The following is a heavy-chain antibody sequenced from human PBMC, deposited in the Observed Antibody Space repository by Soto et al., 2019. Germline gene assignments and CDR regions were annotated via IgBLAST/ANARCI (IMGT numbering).Heavy chain of an antibody. D-gene: IGHD1-26*01. J-gene: IGHJ1*01. CDR3: ARQGGSYFFRRVDEYFQH. V-gene: IGHV4-39*01. Sequence: QLQLQESGPGLVKPSETLSLTCTVSGGSISSSSYYWGWIRQPPGKGLEWIGSIYYSGSTYYNPSLKSRVTISVDTSKNQFSLKLSSVTAADTAVYYCARQGGSYFFRRVDEYFQHWGQGTLVTVSS. CDR2: IYYSGST. CDR1: GGSISSSSYY.